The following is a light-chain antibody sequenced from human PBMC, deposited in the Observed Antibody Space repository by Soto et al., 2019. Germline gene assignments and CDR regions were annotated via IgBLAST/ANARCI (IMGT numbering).Light chain of an antibody. Sequence: DIQMTQSPSTLSASVGDRVTITCRASQSISSWLAWYQQKPGTAPKLLIYAASTLESGVPSRFTGIRSGTEFTLSVSSLQPDDFATYYCQQYNDSFPYTFGQGTK. CDR1: QSISSW. J-gene: IGKJ2*01. CDR2: AAS. V-gene: IGKV1-5*03. CDR3: QQYNDSFPYT.